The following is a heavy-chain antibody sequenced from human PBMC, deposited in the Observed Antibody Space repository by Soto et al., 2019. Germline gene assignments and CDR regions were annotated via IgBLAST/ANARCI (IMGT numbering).Heavy chain of an antibody. J-gene: IGHJ6*02. Sequence: GGSLGLSCAASGFTFSNAWMSWVRQAPGKGLEWVGRIKSKTDGGTTDYAAPVKGRFTISRDDSKNTLYLQMNSLKTEDTAVYHRPTDVFGYHDFWSGYPSCYYYYGMHVWGQGKTVTV. CDR1: GFTFSNAW. CDR2: IKSKTDGGTT. D-gene: IGHD3-3*01. CDR3: PTDVFGYHDFWSGYPSCYYYYGMHV. V-gene: IGHV3-15*01.